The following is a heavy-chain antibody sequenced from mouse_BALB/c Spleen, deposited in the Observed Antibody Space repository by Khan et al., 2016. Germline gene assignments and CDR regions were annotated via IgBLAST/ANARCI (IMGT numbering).Heavy chain of an antibody. Sequence: EVQLQESGPSLVKPSQTLSLTCSVTGDSITSGYWNWIRKFPGNELEYMGYITYSGDTYSNPSLKSRISITRDTSKNQYYLQLNSVTTEDTATYXCARSNLLLRWGFAYWGQGTLVTVS. V-gene: IGHV3-8*02. CDR2: ITYSGDT. CDR3: ARSNLLLRWGFAY. J-gene: IGHJ3*01. CDR1: GDSITSGY. D-gene: IGHD1-1*01.